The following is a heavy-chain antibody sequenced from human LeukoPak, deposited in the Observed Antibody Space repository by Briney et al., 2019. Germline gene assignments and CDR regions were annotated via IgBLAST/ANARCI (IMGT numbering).Heavy chain of an antibody. V-gene: IGHV4-61*02. CDR3: AREGGKIAALVVFDY. J-gene: IGHJ4*02. D-gene: IGHD6-6*01. Sequence: SETLSLTCTVSGGSISSGSYYWSWIRQPAGKGLEWIGRIYTSGSTNYNPSLKSRVTISVDTSKNQFSLKLSSVTAADTAVYYCAREGGKIAALVVFDYWGQGTLVTVSS. CDR1: GGSISSGSYY. CDR2: IYTSGST.